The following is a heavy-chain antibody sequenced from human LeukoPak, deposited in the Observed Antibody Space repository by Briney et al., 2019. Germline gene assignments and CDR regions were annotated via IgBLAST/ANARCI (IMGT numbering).Heavy chain of an antibody. CDR1: GFTFSSYA. J-gene: IGHJ6*02. D-gene: IGHD3-10*01. V-gene: IGHV3-30*14. CDR2: ISYDGSNK. Sequence: GGSLRLSCAASGFTFSSYAMHWVRQAPGKGLEWVAVISYDGSNKYYADSVKGRFTISRDNSKNTLYLQMNSLRAEDTAVYYCARVNYYGSGSYYNIYYYYGMAVWGQGTTVTVSS. CDR3: ARVNYYGSGSYYNIYYYYGMAV.